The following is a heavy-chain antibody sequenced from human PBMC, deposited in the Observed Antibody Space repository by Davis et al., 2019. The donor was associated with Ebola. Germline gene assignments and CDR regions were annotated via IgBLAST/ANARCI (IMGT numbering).Heavy chain of an antibody. V-gene: IGHV1-2*06. CDR1: GYTFTGYY. Sequence: ASVKVSCKASGYTFTGYYMHWVRQAPGQGLEWMGRINPNSGGTNYAQKFQGRVTMTRDTSISTAYMELSRLRSDNTAVYYCARGRLLWFGELLFSEENDYWGQGTLVTVSS. D-gene: IGHD3-10*01. J-gene: IGHJ4*02. CDR2: INPNSGGT. CDR3: ARGRLLWFGELLFSEENDY.